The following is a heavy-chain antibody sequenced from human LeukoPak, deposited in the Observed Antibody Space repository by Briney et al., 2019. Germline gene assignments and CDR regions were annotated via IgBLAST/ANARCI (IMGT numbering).Heavy chain of an antibody. CDR2: INHSGST. V-gene: IGHV4-34*01. Sequence: PSETLSLTCAVYGGSFSGYYWSWIRQPPGKGLEWIGEINHSGSTNYNPSLKSRVTISVDTSKNQFSLKLSSVTAADTAVYYCASGITGTTAWFDPWGQGTLVTVSS. CDR3: ASGITGTTAWFDP. J-gene: IGHJ5*02. CDR1: GGSFSGYY. D-gene: IGHD1-7*01.